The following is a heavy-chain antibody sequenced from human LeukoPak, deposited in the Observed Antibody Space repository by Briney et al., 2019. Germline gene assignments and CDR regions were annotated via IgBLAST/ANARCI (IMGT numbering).Heavy chain of an antibody. Sequence: ASVKVSCKASGGTFSSYAISWVRQAPGQGLEWMGGIIPIIGTANYAQKFQGRVTITTDESTSTAYMELSSLRSEDTAVYYCASSTYYYGSGSYYTPLIYYYYYYMDVWGKGTTVTVSS. CDR2: IIPIIGTA. CDR3: ASSTYYYGSGSYYTPLIYYYYYYMDV. CDR1: GGTFSSYA. J-gene: IGHJ6*03. V-gene: IGHV1-69*05. D-gene: IGHD3-10*01.